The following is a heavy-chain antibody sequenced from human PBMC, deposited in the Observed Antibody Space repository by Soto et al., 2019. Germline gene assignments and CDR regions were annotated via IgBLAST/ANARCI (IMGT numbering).Heavy chain of an antibody. D-gene: IGHD1-26*01. V-gene: IGHV4-4*02. Sequence: QVQLQESGPGLVKPSRTLSLTCAVSGGSISSSNWWSWVRQPPGKGLEWIGEIYHSGSTNYSPSLKSRVTISVDKSKNQFSLKLSSVTAADTAVYYCARSNSGNYYEVFDYWGQGTLVTVSS. CDR2: IYHSGST. CDR1: GGSISSSNW. CDR3: ARSNSGNYYEVFDY. J-gene: IGHJ4*02.